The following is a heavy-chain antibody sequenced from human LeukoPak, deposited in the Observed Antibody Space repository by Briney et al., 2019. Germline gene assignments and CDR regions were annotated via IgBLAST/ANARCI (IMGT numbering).Heavy chain of an antibody. D-gene: IGHD4-11*01. V-gene: IGHV3-66*01. CDR2: IYTGGST. CDR3: SRDPAMTSGYGMDV. Sequence: GGPLRLSCAACGFTFSGSVMIWVREATGKGLEWVSVIYTGGSTYYADSVKGRFTISRDDSKNMVYLQMNSLRAEDTAVYFCSRDPAMTSGYGMDVWGQGTTVTVSS. CDR1: GFTFSGSV. J-gene: IGHJ6*02.